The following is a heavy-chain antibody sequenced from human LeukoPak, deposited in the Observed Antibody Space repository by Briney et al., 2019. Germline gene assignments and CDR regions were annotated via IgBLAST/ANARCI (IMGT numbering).Heavy chain of an antibody. CDR2: IYYSGST. D-gene: IGHD3-10*01. CDR1: GGSISSYY. CDR3: ARGLTGEFDY. Sequence: SSETLSLTCTVSGGSISSYYWSWIRQPPGKGLEWIGYIYYSGSTNYNPSLKSRVTISVDTSKNQFPLKLSSVTAADTAVYYCARGLTGEFDYWGQGTLVTVSS. V-gene: IGHV4-59*01. J-gene: IGHJ4*02.